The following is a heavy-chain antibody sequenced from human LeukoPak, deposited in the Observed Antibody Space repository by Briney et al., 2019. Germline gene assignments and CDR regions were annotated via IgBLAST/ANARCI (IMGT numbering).Heavy chain of an antibody. D-gene: IGHD1-26*01. Sequence: GGSLRLSCAASGFTFNSYAMSWVRQAPGKGLEWVSTISFTGGSIYYADSVKGRFTISRDNSKNTLYLQMNSLRAEDTAVYYCARDPDSGSYPAEYFQHWGQGTLVTVSS. CDR2: ISFTGGSI. CDR3: ARDPDSGSYPAEYFQH. J-gene: IGHJ1*01. V-gene: IGHV3-23*01. CDR1: GFTFNSYA.